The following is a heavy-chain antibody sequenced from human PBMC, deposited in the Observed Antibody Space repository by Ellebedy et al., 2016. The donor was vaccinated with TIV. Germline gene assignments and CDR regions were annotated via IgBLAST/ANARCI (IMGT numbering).Heavy chain of an antibody. V-gene: IGHV4-59*01. CDR3: ARDLMASGWFDP. CDR2: IYYSGST. D-gene: IGHD5-24*01. CDR1: GGSFSGYY. J-gene: IGHJ5*02. Sequence: SETLSLTCAVYGGSFSGYYWSWIRQPPGKGLEWIGYIYYSGSTKYNPSLKSRATISVDTSKNQLTLMLSSVTAADTAVYYCARDLMASGWFDPWGQGILITVSS.